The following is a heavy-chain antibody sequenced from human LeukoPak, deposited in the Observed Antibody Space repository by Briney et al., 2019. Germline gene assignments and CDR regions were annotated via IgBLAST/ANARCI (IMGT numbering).Heavy chain of an antibody. CDR3: ARDSGFDALDI. D-gene: IGHD3-10*01. Sequence: PGGSLRLSCAASGFTFSSFYMNWVRQAPGKGLEWVSSISSSSSRSSFIYYADSVKGRFTISRDNARNSVYLQMNSLRAEDTAVYYCARDSGFDALDIWGQGTMVTVSS. V-gene: IGHV3-21*01. J-gene: IGHJ3*02. CDR2: ISSSSSRSSFI. CDR1: GFTFSSFY.